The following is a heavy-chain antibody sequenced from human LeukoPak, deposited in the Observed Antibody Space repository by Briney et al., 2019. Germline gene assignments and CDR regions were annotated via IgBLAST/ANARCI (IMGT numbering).Heavy chain of an antibody. CDR1: GFTFSSYA. Sequence: PGGSLRLSCAASGFTFSSYAMSWVGQAPGKGLEWVSGISGSGGSKYYADSVKGRFTISRDNSKSTLYLQMNSLRAEDTAVYYCAKDTPKIGDPHLTFESWGQGTLVTVSS. V-gene: IGHV3-23*01. CDR3: AKDTPKIGDPHLTFES. CDR2: ISGSGGSK. D-gene: IGHD4/OR15-4a*01. J-gene: IGHJ4*02.